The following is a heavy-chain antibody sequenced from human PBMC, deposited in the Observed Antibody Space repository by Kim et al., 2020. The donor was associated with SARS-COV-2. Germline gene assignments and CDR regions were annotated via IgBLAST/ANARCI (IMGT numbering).Heavy chain of an antibody. CDR1: GGSISSSSYY. Sequence: SETLSLTCTVSGGSISSSSYYWGWIRQPPGKGLEWIGSIYYSGSTYYNPSLKSRVTISVDTSKNQFSLKLSSVTAADTAVYYCARHDQVAAAGAMHFQHWGQGTLVTVSS. CDR2: IYYSGST. V-gene: IGHV4-39*01. CDR3: ARHDQVAAAGAMHFQH. D-gene: IGHD6-13*01. J-gene: IGHJ1*01.